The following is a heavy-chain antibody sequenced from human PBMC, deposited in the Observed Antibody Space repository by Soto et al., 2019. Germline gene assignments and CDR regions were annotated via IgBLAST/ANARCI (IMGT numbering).Heavy chain of an antibody. J-gene: IGHJ4*02. V-gene: IGHV3-49*03. CDR2: IRSKAYGGTT. D-gene: IGHD6-13*01. CDR3: TRVSTSSWDPYYFDY. CDR1: GFTFGGYA. Sequence: PGGSLRLSCTASGFTFGGYAINWFRQAPGKGLEWVGFIRSKAYGGTTEYAASVKGRFTISRDDSKSIAYLQMNSLKTEDTAVYYCTRVSTSSWDPYYFDYWGQGTLVTVSS.